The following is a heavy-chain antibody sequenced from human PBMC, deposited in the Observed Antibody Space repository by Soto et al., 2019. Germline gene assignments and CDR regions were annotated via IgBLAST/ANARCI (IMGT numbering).Heavy chain of an antibody. J-gene: IGHJ6*02. V-gene: IGHV4-59*01. CDR1: GSNINSYT. CDR3: SRDVDFGEEDV. Sequence: SEALSLTCTVFGSNINSYTLSWIRQPPGKGLEWIGYIYYNVNTNYNPSLKSRVTISVDTSKNQFSLKLTSATAADTAVYYCSRDVDFGEEDVWGQGTTGTVSS. CDR2: IYYNVNT. D-gene: IGHD4-17*01.